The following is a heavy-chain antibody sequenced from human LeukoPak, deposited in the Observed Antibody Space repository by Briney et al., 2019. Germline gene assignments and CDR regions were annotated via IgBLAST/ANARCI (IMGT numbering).Heavy chain of an antibody. CDR1: GGSISSSSYY. CDR2: IYYGGST. Sequence: SETLSLTCTVSGGSISSSSYYWGWIRQPPGKGLEWIGSIYYGGSTYYNPSLKSRVTISVDTSKNQFSLKLSSVTAADTAVYYCARGPGGYDQYYFDYWGQGTLVTVSS. D-gene: IGHD5-12*01. CDR3: ARGPGGYDQYYFDY. V-gene: IGHV4-39*01. J-gene: IGHJ4*02.